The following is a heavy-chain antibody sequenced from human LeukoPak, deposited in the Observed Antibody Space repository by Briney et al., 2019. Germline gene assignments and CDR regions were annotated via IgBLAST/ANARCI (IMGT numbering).Heavy chain of an antibody. CDR2: IYPVDSDS. Sequence: GESLKISCKGSGNSFTTYWITWVRQMPGKGLEWMGIIYPVDSDSRYSPSFQGQVTMSADKSISTAYLQWSSLKASDTAMYYCARQGYTYGYDSWGQGTLVTVSS. D-gene: IGHD5-18*01. CDR3: ARQGYTYGYDS. J-gene: IGHJ4*02. V-gene: IGHV5-51*01. CDR1: GNSFTTYW.